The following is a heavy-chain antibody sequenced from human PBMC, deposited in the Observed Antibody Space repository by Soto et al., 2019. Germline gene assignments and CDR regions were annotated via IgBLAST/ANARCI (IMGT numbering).Heavy chain of an antibody. V-gene: IGHV4-34*01. Sequence: QVQLQQWGAGLLKPSETLSLTCAVYGGSFSGYCWTWIRQPPGTGLEWIGEINHSGSTNYNPSLKSRVTISVDTSKHQFSLKLTSVTAADTAVYYCATDKITGLFDYWGQGTLVTVSS. CDR2: INHSGST. CDR1: GGSFSGYC. CDR3: ATDKITGLFDY. D-gene: IGHD2-8*02. J-gene: IGHJ4*02.